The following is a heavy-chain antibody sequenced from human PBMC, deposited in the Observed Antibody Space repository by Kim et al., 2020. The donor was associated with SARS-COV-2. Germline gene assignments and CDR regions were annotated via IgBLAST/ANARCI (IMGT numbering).Heavy chain of an antibody. V-gene: IGHV3-23*03. CDR3: ATTTSGWIFDY. D-gene: IGHD6-19*01. J-gene: IGHJ4*02. CDR2: T. Sequence: TFYAGSVKGRFTISRDDSKSTLYLQINSLRAEDTAVYYCATTTSGWIFDYWGQGTMVTVSS.